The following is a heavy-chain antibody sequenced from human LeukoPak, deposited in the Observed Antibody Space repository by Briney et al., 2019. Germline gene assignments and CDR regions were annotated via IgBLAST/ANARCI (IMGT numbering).Heavy chain of an antibody. V-gene: IGHV1-69*13. Sequence: SVKVSCKASGGTFSSYAISWVRQAPGQRLEWMGGIIPIFGTANYAQKFQGRVTITADESTSTAYMELSSLRSEDTAVYYCARSPGYSSSWSPPYYYYYGMDVWGQGTTVTVSS. CDR1: GGTFSSYA. CDR3: ARSPGYSSSWSPPYYYYYGMDV. CDR2: IIPIFGTA. D-gene: IGHD6-13*01. J-gene: IGHJ6*02.